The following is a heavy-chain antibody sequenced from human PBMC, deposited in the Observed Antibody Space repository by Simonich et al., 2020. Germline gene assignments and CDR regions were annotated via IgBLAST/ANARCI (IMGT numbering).Heavy chain of an antibody. J-gene: IGHJ3*02. CDR2: INPKSGGT. CDR1: GYTFTGYY. V-gene: IGHV1-2*02. D-gene: IGHD2-21*01. Sequence: QVQLVQSGAEVKKPGASVKVSCKASGYTFTGYYMHWVRQAPGQGLEWMGWINPKSGGTNYEKKFQGRVTMTRDTSISTAYMELCRLRSDDTAVYYCARNGLVGILKAFDIWGQGTMVTVSS. CDR3: ARNGLVGILKAFDI.